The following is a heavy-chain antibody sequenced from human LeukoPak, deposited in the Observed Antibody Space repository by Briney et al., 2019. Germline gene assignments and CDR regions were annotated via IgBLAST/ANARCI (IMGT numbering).Heavy chain of an antibody. J-gene: IGHJ5*02. V-gene: IGHV4-38-2*02. D-gene: IGHD3-3*01. Sequence: SETLSLTCAVSGYSISSGCYWGWIRQPPGKGLEWIGSIYHSGSTYYNPSLKSRVTTSVDSSKNQFSLKLSSVTAADTAVYYCARDARVPSSWFDPWGQGTLVTVSS. CDR2: IYHSGST. CDR3: ARDARVPSSWFDP. CDR1: GYSISSGCY.